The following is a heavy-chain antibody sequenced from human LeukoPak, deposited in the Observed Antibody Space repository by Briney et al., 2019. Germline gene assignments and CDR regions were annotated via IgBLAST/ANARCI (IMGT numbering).Heavy chain of an antibody. CDR2: ISGSSTII. CDR1: GFTFSHYN. V-gene: IGHV3-48*01. J-gene: IGHJ4*02. CDR3: AKYSSGWSFDY. Sequence: GGSLRLSCAASGFTFSHYNMNWVRQAPGEGLEWVAYISGSSTIIYYADSVKGRFTVSRDNAKSSLYLQMNSLRAEDTAVYYCAKYSSGWSFDYWGQGTLVTVSS. D-gene: IGHD6-19*01.